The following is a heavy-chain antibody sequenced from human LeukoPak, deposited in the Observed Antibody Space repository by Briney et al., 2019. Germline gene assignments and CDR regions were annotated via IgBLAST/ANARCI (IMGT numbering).Heavy chain of an antibody. CDR2: IYYSGST. J-gene: IGHJ5*02. V-gene: IGHV4-59*12. Sequence: SETLSLTCTVSGGSISSYYWSWVRQPPGKGLEWIGYIYYSGSTNYNPSLKSRVTISVDTSKNQFSLKLSSVTAADTAVYYCARLWFGELLRKTNWFDPWGQGTLVSVSS. D-gene: IGHD3-10*01. CDR3: ARLWFGELLRKTNWFDP. CDR1: GGSISSYY.